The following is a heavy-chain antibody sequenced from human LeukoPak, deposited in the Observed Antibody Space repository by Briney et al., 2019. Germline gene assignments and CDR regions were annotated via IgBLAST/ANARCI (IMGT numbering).Heavy chain of an antibody. CDR3: ARELGGSDSYFYYMDV. CDR2: IHDSESI. V-gene: IGHV4-59*01. CDR1: GGSISSYY. J-gene: IGHJ6*03. D-gene: IGHD5-12*01. Sequence: SETLSLTCTVSGGSISSYYWSWIRQPPGKGLEWIGYIHDSESIAYNPSLKSRGTISADASKNQLSLKLSSVTAADTAVYYCARELGGSDSYFYYMDVWGKGTTVTVS.